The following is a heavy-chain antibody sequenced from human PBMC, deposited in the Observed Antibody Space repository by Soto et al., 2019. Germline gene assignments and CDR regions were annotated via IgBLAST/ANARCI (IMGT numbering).Heavy chain of an antibody. Sequence: QVQLVQSGAEVKKLGSSVKVSCKASGGTFSSYAISWVRQAPGQGLEWMGGIIPIFGTANYAQKFQGRVTITADESTSTAYMELSSLRSEDTAVYYCASHMTSTDRVGFDPWGQGTLVTVSS. CDR3: ASHMTSTDRVGFDP. D-gene: IGHD2-15*01. CDR1: GGTFSSYA. V-gene: IGHV1-69*01. J-gene: IGHJ5*02. CDR2: IIPIFGTA.